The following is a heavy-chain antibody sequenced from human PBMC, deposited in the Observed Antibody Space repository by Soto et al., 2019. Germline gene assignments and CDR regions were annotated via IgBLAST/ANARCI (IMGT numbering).Heavy chain of an antibody. D-gene: IGHD3-3*01. CDR2: IYPDDSDS. Sequence: PGESLKISCKGSGYSFTDYWIGWVRKMPGKGLEWMGIIYPDDSDSRYSPSFQGQVTMSADKSISSAYLQWSSLGASDTAMYYCVCPSNICWIFEYWRQGTLVTVSS. CDR1: GYSFTDYW. V-gene: IGHV5-51*01. CDR3: VCPSNICWIFEY. J-gene: IGHJ4*02.